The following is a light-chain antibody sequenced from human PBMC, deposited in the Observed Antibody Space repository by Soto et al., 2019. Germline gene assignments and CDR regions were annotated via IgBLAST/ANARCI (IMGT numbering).Light chain of an antibody. Sequence: DVQMTQSPSSLSAFVGDRVTITCRASQGIAPYLAWFQQKPGKVPKLLIYATSTLQSGVPSRFSGSGSGTDLTLTINSLQPEDVGTYYCQKYNSAPLTFGGGTKVEIK. J-gene: IGKJ4*01. CDR3: QKYNSAPLT. V-gene: IGKV1-27*01. CDR1: QGIAPY. CDR2: ATS.